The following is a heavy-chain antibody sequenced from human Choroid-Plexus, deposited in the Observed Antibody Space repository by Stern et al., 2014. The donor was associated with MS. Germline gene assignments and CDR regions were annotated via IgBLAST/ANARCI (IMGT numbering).Heavy chain of an antibody. J-gene: IGHJ4*02. V-gene: IGHV3-30*18. CDR3: AKDRQYLTXXFDF. D-gene: IGHD2/OR15-2a*01. CDR1: GFSFSSFG. Sequence: VQLVESGGGVVQPGRPLRLSCAASGFSFSSFGMHWVRQAPGKGLEWVALISYDGSKDYADSVKGRFAISRDNSKNTLYLQMNSLRAEDTAVYYCAKDRQYLTXXFDFWGQGSXVTVS. CDR2: ISYDGSK.